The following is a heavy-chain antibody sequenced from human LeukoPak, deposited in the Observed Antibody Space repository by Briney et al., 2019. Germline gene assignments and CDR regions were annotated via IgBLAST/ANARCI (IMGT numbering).Heavy chain of an antibody. CDR3: TKDRRRTSLTTVTKGNYYYYGMDV. Sequence: GRSLGISCAASGLTFSSYGMHGVRQAPGKGLEWVAVISYDGSNKYYADSVKGRFTISRDNSKNTLYLQMNSLRAEDTAVYYCTKDRRRTSLTTVTKGNYYYYGMDVWGKGTTVTVSS. V-gene: IGHV3-30*18. CDR1: GLTFSSYG. D-gene: IGHD4-17*01. J-gene: IGHJ6*04. CDR2: ISYDGSNK.